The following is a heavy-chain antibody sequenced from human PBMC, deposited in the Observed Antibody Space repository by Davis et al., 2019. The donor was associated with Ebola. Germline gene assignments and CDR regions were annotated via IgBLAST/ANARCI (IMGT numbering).Heavy chain of an antibody. CDR1: GFTFSDYY. V-gene: IGHV3-11*06. CDR2: ISSSSSYT. Sequence: GESLKISCAASGFTFSDYYMSWIRQAPGKGLEWVSYISSSSSYTNYADSVKGRFTMSRDNAKNSLYLQMNSLRAEDTAVYYCASMFLGSSWYFQHWGQGTLVTVSS. J-gene: IGHJ1*01. D-gene: IGHD6-13*01. CDR3: ASMFLGSSWYFQH.